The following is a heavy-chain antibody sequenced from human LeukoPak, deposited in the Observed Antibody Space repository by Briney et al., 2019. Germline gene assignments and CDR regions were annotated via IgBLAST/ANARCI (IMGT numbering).Heavy chain of an antibody. J-gene: IGHJ6*02. CDR1: GFXFSSYE. V-gene: IGHV3-48*03. CDR3: ARWYCTSTSCHYYYYGMDV. Sequence: GGSLRLSCAASGFXFSSYEMNWVRQAPGKGLEWVSFISSSGDTVNYVDSVKGRFTISRDNARNSLYLQMNSLRAEDTAVYYCARWYCTSTSCHYYYYGMDVWGQGTTVTVSS. D-gene: IGHD2-2*01. CDR2: ISSSGDTV.